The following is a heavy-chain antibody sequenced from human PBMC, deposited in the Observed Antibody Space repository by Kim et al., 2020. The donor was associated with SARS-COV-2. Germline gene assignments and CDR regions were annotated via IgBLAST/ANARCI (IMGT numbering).Heavy chain of an antibody. V-gene: IGHV4-39*01. Sequence: SETLSLTCTVSGGSISSNNYYWGWIRQPPGKGLEWIGSIYYSGSTYYNPSLKSRVTISVDTSKNQFSLKLSSVTAADTAVYYCARNPPAGTLWFDPWGQGNPVTVSS. CDR2: IYYSGST. CDR1: GGSISSNNYY. CDR3: ARNPPAGTLWFDP. J-gene: IGHJ5*02. D-gene: IGHD6-19*01.